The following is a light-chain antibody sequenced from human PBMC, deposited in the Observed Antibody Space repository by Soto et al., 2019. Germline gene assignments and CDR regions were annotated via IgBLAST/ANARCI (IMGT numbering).Light chain of an antibody. CDR1: SSDVGGYNY. CDR3: SSYTSSLVV. V-gene: IGLV2-14*01. CDR2: DVS. J-gene: IGLJ2*01. Sequence: QSVLTQPASVSGSPGQSITISCTGTSSDVGGYNYVSWYQQHPGKAPKLMIYDVSNRSSGVSNRFSGSKSGNTASLTISGLQAEDEADYYCSSYTSSLVVFGGGTKLTVL.